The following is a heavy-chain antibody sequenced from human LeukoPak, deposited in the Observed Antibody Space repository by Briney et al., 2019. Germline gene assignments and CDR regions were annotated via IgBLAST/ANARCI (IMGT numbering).Heavy chain of an antibody. Sequence: GGSLRLSCAASGFTFSSYSMNWVRQAPGKGLEWVSYISSSGSTIYYADSVKGRFTISRDNAKNSLYLQMNSLRAEDTAVYYCARDFGDSSSWYQDYWGQGTLVTVSS. J-gene: IGHJ4*02. V-gene: IGHV3-48*04. CDR1: GFTFSSYS. CDR3: ARDFGDSSSWYQDY. CDR2: ISSSGSTI. D-gene: IGHD6-13*01.